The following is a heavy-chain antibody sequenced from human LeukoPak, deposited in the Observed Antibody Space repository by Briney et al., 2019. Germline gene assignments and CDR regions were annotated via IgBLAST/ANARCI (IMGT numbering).Heavy chain of an antibody. CDR3: AREIAAAGTDY. J-gene: IGHJ4*02. CDR2: ISSSGNAM. Sequence: RGSLRLSCSASGFTFSDYYMSWIRQAPGKGLEWVSYISSSGNAMYYADSVKGRFTTSRDNAKNSLYLQMNSLRAEDTAVYYCAREIAAAGTDYWGQGTLVTVSS. D-gene: IGHD6-13*01. CDR1: GFTFSDYY. V-gene: IGHV3-11*04.